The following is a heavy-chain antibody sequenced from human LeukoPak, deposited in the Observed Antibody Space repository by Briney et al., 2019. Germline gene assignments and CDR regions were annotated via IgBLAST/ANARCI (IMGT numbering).Heavy chain of an antibody. Sequence: ASVKVSCKASGYTFTSYYMHWVRQAPGQGLEWMGIINPSGGSTSYAQKFQGRVTMTRDTSTSTVYMELSSLRSEDTAVYYCARDPADYYGSGSYAAGGNWFDPWGQGTLVTVSS. J-gene: IGHJ5*02. CDR2: INPSGGST. V-gene: IGHV1-46*01. CDR1: GYTFTSYY. D-gene: IGHD3-10*01. CDR3: ARDPADYYGSGSYAAGGNWFDP.